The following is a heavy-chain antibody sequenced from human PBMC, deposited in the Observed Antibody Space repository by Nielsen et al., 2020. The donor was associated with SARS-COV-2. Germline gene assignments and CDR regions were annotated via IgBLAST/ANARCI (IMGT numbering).Heavy chain of an antibody. CDR3: VRGLQVPNGLAHR. J-gene: IGHJ4*02. CDR2: INSDGSST. D-gene: IGHD3-16*01. CDR1: AFTFSTYW. Sequence: GGSLRLSCAASAFTFSTYWMHWVRQAPGKGLVWASCINSDGSSTSYADSVKGRFTISRDNAKNTLYLQMNSLRAEDTAVYYCVRGLQVPNGLAHRWGQGTLVTVSS. V-gene: IGHV3-74*01.